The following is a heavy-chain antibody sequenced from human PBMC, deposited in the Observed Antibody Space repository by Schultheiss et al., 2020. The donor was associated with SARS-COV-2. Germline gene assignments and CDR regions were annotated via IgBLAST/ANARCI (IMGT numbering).Heavy chain of an antibody. CDR3: ARVQKLMITFGGAKDYYGMDV. V-gene: IGHV4-34*01. CDR2: IYYSGST. J-gene: IGHJ6*02. CDR1: GGSFSGYY. Sequence: SETLSLTCAVYGGSFSGYYWSWIRQPPGKGLEWIGYIYYSGSTYYNPSLKSRVTISVDTSKNQFSLKLSSVTAADTAVYYCARVQKLMITFGGAKDYYGMDVWGQGTTVTVSS. D-gene: IGHD3-16*01.